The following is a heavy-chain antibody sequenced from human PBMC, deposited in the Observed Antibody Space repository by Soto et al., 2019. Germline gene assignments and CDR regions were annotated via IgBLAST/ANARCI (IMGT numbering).Heavy chain of an antibody. Sequence: TLSLTCSVSGGSISSGDYYWNWIRQPPGKGLEWIGNIFFRGSTHYNPSLESRLSMSVDTSRNQFSLRLTSVTAADTAVYYCARVVTADDAFDVWGQGTMVTVSS. J-gene: IGHJ3*01. V-gene: IGHV4-30-4*08. CDR3: ARVVTADDAFDV. D-gene: IGHD2-21*02. CDR1: GGSISSGDYY. CDR2: IFFRGST.